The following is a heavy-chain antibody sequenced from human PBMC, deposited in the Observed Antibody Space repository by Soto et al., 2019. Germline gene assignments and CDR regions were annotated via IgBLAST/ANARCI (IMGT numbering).Heavy chain of an antibody. Sequence: SETLSLTCTVSGGSISSSSYYWGWIRQPPGKGLEWIGSIYYSGSTYYNPSLKSRVTISVDTSKNQFSLKLSSVTAADTAVYYCARMEMATIEYFQRWGQGSLVTVSS. CDR2: IYYSGST. CDR1: GGSISSSSYY. V-gene: IGHV4-39*01. D-gene: IGHD5-12*01. J-gene: IGHJ1*01. CDR3: ARMEMATIEYFQR.